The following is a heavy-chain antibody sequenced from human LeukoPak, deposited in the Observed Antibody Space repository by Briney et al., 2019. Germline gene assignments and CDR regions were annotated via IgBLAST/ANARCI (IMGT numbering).Heavy chain of an antibody. V-gene: IGHV4-59*08. D-gene: IGHD4-11*01. CDR3: ARHEQYQLYWYFDL. CDR1: GFTVSSYY. J-gene: IGHJ2*01. CDR2: IYYSGST. Sequence: GSLRLSCAASGFTVSSYYWSWIRQPPGKGLEWIGYIYYSGSTNYNPSLKSRVTISVDTSKNQFSLKLSSVTAADTAVYYCARHEQYQLYWYFDLWGRGTLVTVSS.